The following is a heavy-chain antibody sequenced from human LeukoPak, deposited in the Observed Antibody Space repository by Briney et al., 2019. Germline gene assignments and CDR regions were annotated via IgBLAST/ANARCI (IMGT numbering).Heavy chain of an antibody. CDR2: IYYSGTT. V-gene: IGHV4-59*01. CDR3: ARVKRAVVAATFDY. CDR1: GGSISSYY. Sequence: PSETLSLTCSVSGGSISSYYWNWIRQPPGKGLEWIGYIYYSGTTKYNPSLKSRVTISADTSKNQFSLKLNSVTAADTAVYYCARVKRAVVAATFDYWGQGTLVTVSS. J-gene: IGHJ4*02. D-gene: IGHD2-15*01.